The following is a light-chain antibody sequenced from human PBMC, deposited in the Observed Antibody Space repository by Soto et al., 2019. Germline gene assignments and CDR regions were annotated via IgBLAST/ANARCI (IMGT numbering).Light chain of an antibody. V-gene: IGLV7-46*01. CDR2: DTT. Sequence: QAVVTQEPSLTVSPGGTVTLTCGSSTGAVTNGHYPYWFQQKPGQAPRTLIYDTTNRHSWTPARFSGSLLRGKAALTLSGAQPEDEAEYYCLLSYNGPYVFGTGTKLTVL. J-gene: IGLJ1*01. CDR3: LLSYNGPYV. CDR1: TGAVTNGHY.